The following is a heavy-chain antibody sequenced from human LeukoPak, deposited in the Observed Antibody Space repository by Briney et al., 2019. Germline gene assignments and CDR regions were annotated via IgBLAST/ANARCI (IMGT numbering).Heavy chain of an antibody. CDR1: GYTFTGYY. Sequence: ASVKVSCKASGYTFTGYYIHWVRQAPGQGLEWMGWINPNSGGTNYAQKFQGRVTVTRDTSISTAYTELSRLRSDDTAVYYCARGYYDSSDYEYFQHWGQGTLVTVSS. D-gene: IGHD3-22*01. CDR2: INPNSGGT. V-gene: IGHV1-2*02. CDR3: ARGYYDSSDYEYFQH. J-gene: IGHJ1*01.